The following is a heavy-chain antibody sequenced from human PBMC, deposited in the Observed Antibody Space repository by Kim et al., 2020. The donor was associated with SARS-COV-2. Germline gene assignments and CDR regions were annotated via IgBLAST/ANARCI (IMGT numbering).Heavy chain of an antibody. V-gene: IGHV4-4*02. CDR2: IYHSGST. CDR1: GGSISSSNW. Sequence: SETLSLTCAVSGGSISSSNWWSWVRQPPGKGLEWIGEIYHSGSTNYNPSLKSRVTISVDKSKNQFSLKLSSVTAADTAVYYCARRTYKVRGEMGNTPWGQGTLVTVSS. CDR3: ARRTYKVRGEMGNTP. J-gene: IGHJ5*02. D-gene: IGHD3-10*01.